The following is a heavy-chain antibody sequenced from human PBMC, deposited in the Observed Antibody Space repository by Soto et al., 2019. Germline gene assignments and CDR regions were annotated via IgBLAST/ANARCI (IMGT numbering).Heavy chain of an antibody. CDR1: GGTFSSYA. CDR3: ARAPFIVGATIYYYYGMDV. Sequence: GASVKVSCKXSGGTFSSYAISWVRQAPGQGLEWMGGIIPIFGTANYAQKFQGRVTITADKSTSTAYMELSSLRSEDTAVYYCARAPFIVGATIYYYYGMDVWGQGTTVTVSS. V-gene: IGHV1-69*06. D-gene: IGHD1-26*01. CDR2: IIPIFGTA. J-gene: IGHJ6*02.